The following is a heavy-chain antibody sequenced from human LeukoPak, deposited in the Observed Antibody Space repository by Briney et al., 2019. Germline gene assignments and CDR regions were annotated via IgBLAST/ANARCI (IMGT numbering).Heavy chain of an antibody. CDR3: ARVVAHTEYYYYGMDA. D-gene: IGHD2-15*01. J-gene: IGHJ6*02. Sequence: SETLSLTCAVYGGSFSGYYWSWIRQPPGKGLEWIGEINHSGSTNYNPSLKSRVTISVDTSKNQFSLKLSSVTAADTAVYYCARVVAHTEYYYYGMDAWGQGTTVTVSS. CDR2: INHSGST. CDR1: GGSFSGYY. V-gene: IGHV4-34*01.